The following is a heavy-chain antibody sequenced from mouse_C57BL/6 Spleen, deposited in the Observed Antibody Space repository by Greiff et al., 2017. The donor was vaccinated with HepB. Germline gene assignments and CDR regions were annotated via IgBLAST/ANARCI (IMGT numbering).Heavy chain of an antibody. Sequence: QVQLQQSGPGLVQPSQSLSITCTVSGFSLTSYGVHWVRQSPGKGLEWLGVIWSGGSTDYNAAFISRLSISKDNSKSQVFFKMNSLQADDTAIYYCARNKGDYGFDYWGQGTTLTVSS. D-gene: IGHD2-4*01. J-gene: IGHJ2*01. CDR1: GFSLTSYG. V-gene: IGHV2-2*01. CDR2: IWSGGST. CDR3: ARNKGDYGFDY.